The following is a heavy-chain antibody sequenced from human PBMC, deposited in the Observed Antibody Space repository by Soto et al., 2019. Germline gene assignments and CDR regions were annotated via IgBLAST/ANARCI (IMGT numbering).Heavy chain of an antibody. V-gene: IGHV1-46*01. CDR2: INPSGGST. Sequence: QVQLVQSGAEVKKPGASVKVSCKASGYTFTSYYMHWVRQAPGQGLEWMGIINPSGGSTSYAQKFQGGVTMTRDTSTSTVYMELSSLRSEDTAVYYCARVGSREYSSSWYFDYWGQGTLVTVSS. CDR1: GYTFTSYY. D-gene: IGHD6-13*01. CDR3: ARVGSREYSSSWYFDY. J-gene: IGHJ4*02.